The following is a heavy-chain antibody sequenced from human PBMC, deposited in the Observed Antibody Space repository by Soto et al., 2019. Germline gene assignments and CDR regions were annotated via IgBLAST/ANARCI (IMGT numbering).Heavy chain of an antibody. V-gene: IGHV4-39*01. Sequence: QLQLQESGPGLVKPSETLSLTCTVSGGSISSSSYYWGWIRQPPGKGLEWIGSIYYSGSTYYNPSLKSRVTISVDTSKNQFSLKLSSVTAADTAVYYCAAGYWRSKHYYFDYWGQGTLVTVSS. CDR2: IYYSGST. CDR3: AAGYWRSKHYYFDY. CDR1: GGSISSSSYY. D-gene: IGHD2-21*01. J-gene: IGHJ4*02.